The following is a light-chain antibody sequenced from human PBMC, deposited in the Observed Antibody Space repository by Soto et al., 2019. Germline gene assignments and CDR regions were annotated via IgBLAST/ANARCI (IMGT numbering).Light chain of an antibody. Sequence: QSVLTQPASVSGSPGQTITISCTGTSSDVGGYNYVSWYQQHPGKAPILMIYDVSNRPSGVSNRFSGSKSGNTASLTISGLQAEDEAEYYCSSYTSGGTFGVFGGGTKVTVL. J-gene: IGLJ3*02. CDR3: SSYTSGGTFGV. CDR2: DVS. V-gene: IGLV2-14*01. CDR1: SSDVGGYNY.